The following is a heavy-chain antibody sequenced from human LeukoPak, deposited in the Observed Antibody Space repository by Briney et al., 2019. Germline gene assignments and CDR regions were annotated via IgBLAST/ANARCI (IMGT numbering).Heavy chain of an antibody. CDR2: IYYSGST. Sequence: PSETLSLTCTVSGCSISSSSYYWGWIRQPPGKGLEWIGSIYYSGSTYYNPSLKSRVTISVDTSKNQFSLKLSSVTAADTAVYYCARRGEGFDYWGQETLVTVSS. CDR1: GCSISSSSYY. CDR3: ARRGEGFDY. J-gene: IGHJ4*02. V-gene: IGHV4-39*01.